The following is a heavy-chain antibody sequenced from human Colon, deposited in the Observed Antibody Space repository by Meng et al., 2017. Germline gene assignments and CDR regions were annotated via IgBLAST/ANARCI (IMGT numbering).Heavy chain of an antibody. D-gene: IGHD3-10*01. Sequence: QVQPQQWGAGRLQTSETLSRTCAVNGGSFRGYYWNWNRQSPGKGLEWIGEINNSGSTNYNPYLQSRVTISVDTSKNQFSLKLSSVTAADTAVYYCARGFWVVREIIITPLDYWGQGSLVTVSS. CDR2: INNSGST. V-gene: IGHV4-34*01. CDR1: GGSFRGYY. J-gene: IGHJ4*02. CDR3: ARGFWVVREIIITPLDY.